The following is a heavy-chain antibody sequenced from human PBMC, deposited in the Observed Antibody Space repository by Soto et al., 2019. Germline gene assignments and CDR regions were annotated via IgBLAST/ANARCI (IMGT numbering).Heavy chain of an antibody. D-gene: IGHD1-20*01. V-gene: IGHV5-51*01. Sequence: GESLKISCKGSGYNFATYWIGWVRQMPGKGLEWMGIIYPHDSDTRYSPSFQGQVTISADKSISTAYLQWSSLKASDTAIYYCERRLDNTLDFWGQGTLVTVSS. CDR1: GYNFATYW. J-gene: IGHJ4*02. CDR3: ERRLDNTLDF. CDR2: IYPHDSDT.